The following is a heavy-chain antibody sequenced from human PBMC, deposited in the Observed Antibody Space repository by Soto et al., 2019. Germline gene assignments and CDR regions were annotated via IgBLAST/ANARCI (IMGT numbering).Heavy chain of an antibody. CDR3: ARRGVPAATRYGYYYYGMDV. D-gene: IGHD2-2*01. J-gene: IGHJ6*02. V-gene: IGHV4-61*01. CDR2: IYYSGST. CDR1: CGSVISGSYY. Sequence: SETLSLTCTFSCGSVISGSYYWSWIRQPPGKGLEWIGYIYYSGSTNYNPSLKSRVTISVDASKNQFSLKLSSVTAADTAVYYCARRGVPAATRYGYYYYGMDVWGQGTTVTVSS.